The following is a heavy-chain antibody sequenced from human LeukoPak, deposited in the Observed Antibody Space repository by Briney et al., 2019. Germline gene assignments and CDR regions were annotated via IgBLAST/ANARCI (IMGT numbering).Heavy chain of an antibody. CDR2: ISYDGSNK. CDR3: AKDFLAIGIAVAGTSFDY. D-gene: IGHD6-19*01. Sequence: GGSLRLSCAASGFTFSSYGMHWVRQAPGKGLEWVAVISYDGSNKYYADSVKGRFTISRDNSKNTLYLQMNSQRAEDTAVYYCAKDFLAIGIAVAGTSFDYWGQGTLVTVSS. V-gene: IGHV3-30*18. CDR1: GFTFSSYG. J-gene: IGHJ4*02.